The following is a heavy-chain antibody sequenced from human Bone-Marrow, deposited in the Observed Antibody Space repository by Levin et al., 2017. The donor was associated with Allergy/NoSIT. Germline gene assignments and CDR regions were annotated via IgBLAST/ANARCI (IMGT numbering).Heavy chain of an antibody. J-gene: IGHJ6*02. CDR1: GYMFSSYG. Sequence: PGESLKISCRASGYMFSSYGIAWVRQAPGQGLEWMGWISAYNGVTNYAQKFQGRVTMMTDASTSTAYVELRSLRSDDTAVYYCARRPRVGNFDTLSRMDVWGQGTAVKVS. CDR2: ISAYNGVT. D-gene: IGHD3-9*01. V-gene: IGHV1-18*01. CDR3: ARRPRVGNFDTLSRMDV.